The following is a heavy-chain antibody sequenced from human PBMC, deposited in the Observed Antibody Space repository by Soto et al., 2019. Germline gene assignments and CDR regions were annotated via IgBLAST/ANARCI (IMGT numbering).Heavy chain of an antibody. CDR2: ISAYNGNT. Sequence: ASVKVSCKASGYTFTSYGISWVRQAPGQGLEWMGWISAYNGNTNYAQKLQGRVTMTTDTSTSTAYMELRSLRSDDTALYSCARYDGGYCSGGSCYDGFDAFDILGKGTMGTVSS. V-gene: IGHV1-18*01. D-gene: IGHD2-15*01. CDR3: ARYDGGYCSGGSCYDGFDAFDI. J-gene: IGHJ3*02. CDR1: GYTFTSYG.